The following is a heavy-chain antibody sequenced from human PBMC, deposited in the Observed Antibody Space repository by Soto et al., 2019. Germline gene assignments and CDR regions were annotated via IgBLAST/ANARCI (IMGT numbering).Heavy chain of an antibody. CDR2: IIPIFGTA. CDR1: GGTFSTYA. D-gene: IGHD3-3*01. Sequence: QVQLVQSGAEVKKPGSSMKVSCKASGGTFSTYAISWVRQAPGHGLEWMGGIIPIFGTAKYAQKFQGRVTITVKESTSTAYMKLSSLRSEDTAVYYCAREIFGVIISGGRDAFGFSVQETMVTVSS. CDR3: AREIFGVIISGGRDAFGF. J-gene: IGHJ3*01. V-gene: IGHV1-69*01.